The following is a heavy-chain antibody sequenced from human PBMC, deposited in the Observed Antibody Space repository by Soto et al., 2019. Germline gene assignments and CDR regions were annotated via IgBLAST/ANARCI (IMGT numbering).Heavy chain of an antibody. J-gene: IGHJ4*02. CDR2: ITPMFGKP. D-gene: IGHD3-22*01. CDR1: GGTFSRYA. CDR3: AGDGALYDSSGYYFLY. Sequence: KVSCKASGGTFSRYAINWVRQAPGQGLEWMGGITPMFGKPNYAQKFQGRVTITADEFTSTGYMELRSLRSDDTAVYYCAGDGALYDSSGYYFLYWGRGTLVTVSS. V-gene: IGHV1-69*01.